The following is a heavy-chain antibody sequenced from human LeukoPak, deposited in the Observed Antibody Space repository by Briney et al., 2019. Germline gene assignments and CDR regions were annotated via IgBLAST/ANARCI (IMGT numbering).Heavy chain of an antibody. CDR2: ISSSSSYI. Sequence: GGSLRLSCAASGFTFSSYSMNWVRQAPGKGLEWVSSISSSSSYIYYADSVKGRFTISRDNAKNSVYLQMDSLRAEDTAVYYCSRDPTQYLRYGYFDHWGQGALVTVSS. V-gene: IGHV3-21*01. CDR3: SRDPTQYLRYGYFDH. CDR1: GFTFSSYS. D-gene: IGHD5/OR15-5a*01. J-gene: IGHJ4*02.